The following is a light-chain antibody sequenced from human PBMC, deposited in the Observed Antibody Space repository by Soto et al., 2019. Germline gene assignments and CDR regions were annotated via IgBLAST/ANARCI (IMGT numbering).Light chain of an antibody. CDR1: NSDVGHYNY. Sequence: QSALTQPASVSGSPGQSISISCTGTNSDVGHYNYVSWYQQHPGKAPKLMIYAVSNRPSGVSNRFSGSKSGNTASLTISGLQADDEADYYCSSYTSSSTYVFGTGTKLTVL. V-gene: IGLV2-14*01. J-gene: IGLJ1*01. CDR2: AVS. CDR3: SSYTSSSTYV.